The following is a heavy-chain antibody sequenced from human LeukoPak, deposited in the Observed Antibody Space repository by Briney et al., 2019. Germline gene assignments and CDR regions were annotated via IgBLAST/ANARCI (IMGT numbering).Heavy chain of an antibody. Sequence: GGSLRPSCAASGFTFSSYSMNWVRQAPGKGLEWVSSISSSSSYIYYADSVKGRFTISRDNAKNSLYLQMNSLRAEDTAVYYCAGYVSSGRRDAFDIWGQGTMVTVSS. J-gene: IGHJ3*02. CDR3: AGYVSSGRRDAFDI. V-gene: IGHV3-21*01. CDR1: GFTFSSYS. CDR2: ISSSSSYI. D-gene: IGHD3-22*01.